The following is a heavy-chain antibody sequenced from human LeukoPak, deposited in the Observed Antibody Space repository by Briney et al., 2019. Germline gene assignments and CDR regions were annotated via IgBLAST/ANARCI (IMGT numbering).Heavy chain of an antibody. Sequence: SETLSLTCTVSGGSISSYYWSWIRQPPGKGLEWTGYIYYSGSTNYNPSLKSRVTISVDTSKNQFSLKLSSVTAADTAVYYCARIRDGYSYGRWYFDLWGRGTLVTVSS. V-gene: IGHV4-59*08. D-gene: IGHD5-18*01. CDR2: IYYSGST. CDR3: ARIRDGYSYGRWYFDL. CDR1: GGSISSYY. J-gene: IGHJ2*01.